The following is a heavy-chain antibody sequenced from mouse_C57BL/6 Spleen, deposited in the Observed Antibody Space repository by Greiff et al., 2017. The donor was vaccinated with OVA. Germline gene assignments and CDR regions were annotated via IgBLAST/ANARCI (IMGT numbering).Heavy chain of an antibody. CDR2: IRLKSDNYAT. D-gene: IGHD2-1*01. CDR1: GFTFSNYW. J-gene: IGHJ2*01. CDR3: TEYGNEGY. Sequence: EVHLVESGGGLVQPGGSMKLSCVASGFTFSNYWMNWVRQSPEKGLEWVAQIRLKSDNYATHYAESVKGRFTISRDDSKSSVYLQMNNLRAEDTGIYYCTEYGNEGYWGQGTTLTVSS. V-gene: IGHV6-3*01.